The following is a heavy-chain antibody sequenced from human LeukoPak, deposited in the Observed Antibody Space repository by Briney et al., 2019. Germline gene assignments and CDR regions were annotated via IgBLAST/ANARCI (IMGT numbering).Heavy chain of an antibody. CDR1: GGSFSGYY. CDR2: IYTSGST. V-gene: IGHV4-59*10. J-gene: IGHJ4*02. CDR3: ASDANDLFDY. Sequence: SETLSLTCAVYGGSFSGYYWSWIRQPAGKGLEWIGRIYTSGSTNYNPSLKSRVTISVDTSKNQFSLKLSSVTAADTAVYYCASDANDLFDYWGQGTLVTVSS.